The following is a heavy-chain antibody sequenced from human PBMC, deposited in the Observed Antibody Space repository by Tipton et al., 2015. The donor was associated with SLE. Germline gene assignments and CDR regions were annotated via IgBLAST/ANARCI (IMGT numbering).Heavy chain of an antibody. CDR1: GFTVSSGY. V-gene: IGHV3-53*04. J-gene: IGHJ5*02. CDR3: ARGFGSSWSHGP. CDR2: IYADGTT. Sequence: GSLRLSGAVSGFTVSSGYMTWVRQSPGKGLEWVSVIYADGTTYYADSVKGRFTISRHNSENTLFLQMNSLRLEDTAVYYCARGFGSSWSHGPWGQGTLVTVSS. D-gene: IGHD6-13*01.